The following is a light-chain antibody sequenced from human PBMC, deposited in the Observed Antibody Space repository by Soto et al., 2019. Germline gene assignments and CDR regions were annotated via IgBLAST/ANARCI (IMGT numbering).Light chain of an antibody. CDR1: SSDVGSHPL. CDR3: CAFTSAGTWV. J-gene: IGLJ3*02. CDR2: EDT. V-gene: IGLV2-23*01. Sequence: QSVLTQPASVSGSPGQSITISCAGTSSDVGSHPLVSWYQQHPGKAPKIMISEDTKRPSGVSNRFSGSKSGNMASLTISGLQAEDEADYYCCAFTSAGTWVFGGGTKLTVL.